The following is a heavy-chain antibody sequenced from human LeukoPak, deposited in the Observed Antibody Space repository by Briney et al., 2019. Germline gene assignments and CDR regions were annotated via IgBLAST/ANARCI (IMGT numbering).Heavy chain of an antibody. CDR3: ARQNDFRLDY. J-gene: IGHJ4*02. V-gene: IGHV5-51*01. Sequence: GESLRISCKGAGYTFSSYWIGWVRQMPGKGLEWMGIIYPGDSDTRYSPSLQGQVTISVDTSIGTAYLQWSSLKASDTAIYYCARQNDFRLDYWGQGTLVTVSS. CDR2: IYPGDSDT. D-gene: IGHD3-3*01. CDR1: GYTFSSYW.